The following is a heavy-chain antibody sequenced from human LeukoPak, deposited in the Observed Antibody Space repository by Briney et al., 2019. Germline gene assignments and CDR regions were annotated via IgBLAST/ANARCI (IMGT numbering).Heavy chain of an antibody. V-gene: IGHV1-2*02. CDR2: INPNSGGT. Sequence: GSVKVSCKASGYTFTGYYMHWVRQAPGQGLEWMGWINPNSGGTNYAQKFQGRVTMTRDTSISTAYMELSRLRSDDTAVYYCARAFPRGTMGNWFDPWGQGTLVTVSS. CDR1: GYTFTGYY. CDR3: ARAFPRGTMGNWFDP. J-gene: IGHJ5*02. D-gene: IGHD2-21*01.